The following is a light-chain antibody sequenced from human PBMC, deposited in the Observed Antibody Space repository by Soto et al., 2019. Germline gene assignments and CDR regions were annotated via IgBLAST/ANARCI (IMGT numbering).Light chain of an antibody. CDR3: QQRSNWPPALT. Sequence: EIVLTQSPATLSLSPGERATLSCRASQSVSSYLAWYQQKPGQAPRLLIYDAYNRATGIPARFSGSGSGTVFTLTISSLEPEDFAVYYCQQRSNWPPALTFGGGTKVDI. V-gene: IGKV3-11*01. J-gene: IGKJ4*02. CDR1: QSVSSY. CDR2: DAY.